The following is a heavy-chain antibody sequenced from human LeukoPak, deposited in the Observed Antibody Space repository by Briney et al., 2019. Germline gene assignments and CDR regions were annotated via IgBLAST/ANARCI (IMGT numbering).Heavy chain of an antibody. Sequence: KSSETLSLTCTVSGGSISSSSYYWGWIRQPPGKGLEWIGSIYYSGSTYYNPSLKSRVTISVDTSKNQFSLKLSSVTAADTAVYYCARGVSGDFDYWGQGTLVTVSS. J-gene: IGHJ4*02. D-gene: IGHD3-3*01. V-gene: IGHV4-39*07. CDR1: GGSISSSSYY. CDR2: IYYSGST. CDR3: ARGVSGDFDY.